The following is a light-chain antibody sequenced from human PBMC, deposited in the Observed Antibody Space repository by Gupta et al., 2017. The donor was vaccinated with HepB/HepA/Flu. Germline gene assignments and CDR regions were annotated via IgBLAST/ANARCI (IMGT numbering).Light chain of an antibody. V-gene: IGKV1-39*01. CDR1: QSISSY. Sequence: IQMTQSPSSLSASVGDRVTITCRASQSISSYLNWYQQKPGKVPKLLIYAASSLQSGVPSRFSGSGSGTDFTLTISRLQPEDFATYYCQQCDSNPWTFGQGTKVEIK. J-gene: IGKJ1*01. CDR2: AAS. CDR3: QQCDSNPWT.